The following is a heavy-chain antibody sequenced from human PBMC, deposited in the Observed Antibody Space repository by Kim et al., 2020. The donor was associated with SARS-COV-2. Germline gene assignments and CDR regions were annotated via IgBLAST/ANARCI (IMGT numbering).Heavy chain of an antibody. Sequence: SETLSLTCDVSGGSISTTNWWSWVRQPPGKGLEWTGEIYRTGSTNYNPSLKSRVTITIDKSKNQFSLNLTSVTAADTAVYYCARCGSNGYYYYYGLDVWGQGTTVTVSS. CDR3: ARCGSNGYYYYYGLDV. D-gene: IGHD1-26*01. CDR1: GGSISTTNW. V-gene: IGHV4-4*02. J-gene: IGHJ6*02. CDR2: IYRTGST.